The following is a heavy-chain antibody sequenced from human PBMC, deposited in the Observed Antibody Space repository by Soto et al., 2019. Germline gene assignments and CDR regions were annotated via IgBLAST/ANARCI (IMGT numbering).Heavy chain of an antibody. J-gene: IGHJ6*02. D-gene: IGHD3-22*01. CDR1: GYTFTGYY. CDR2: INPNSGGT. CDR3: ARESRYYYDSSGYPRRTYYYYGMDV. V-gene: IGHV1-2*02. Sequence: QVQLVQSGAEVKKPGASVKVSCKASGYTFTGYYMHWVRQAPGQGLEWMGWINPNSGGTNYAQKFQGRVTMTSDTSISTAYMELIRLRSDDTAVYYCARESRYYYDSSGYPRRTYYYYGMDVWCQWTTVTVSS.